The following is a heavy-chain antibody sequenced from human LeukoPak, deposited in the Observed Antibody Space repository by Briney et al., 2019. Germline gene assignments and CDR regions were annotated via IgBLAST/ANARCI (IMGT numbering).Heavy chain of an antibody. CDR3: AIETNYGDLVEVDY. Sequence: GGSLRVSCAASGFTFSSYTMNWVRQAPGKGLEWVSAISGSGGSTYYADSVKGRFTISRDNSKNTLYLQMNSLRAEDTAVYYCAIETNYGDLVEVDYWGQGTLVTVSS. J-gene: IGHJ4*02. D-gene: IGHD4-17*01. V-gene: IGHV3-23*01. CDR1: GFTFSSYT. CDR2: ISGSGGST.